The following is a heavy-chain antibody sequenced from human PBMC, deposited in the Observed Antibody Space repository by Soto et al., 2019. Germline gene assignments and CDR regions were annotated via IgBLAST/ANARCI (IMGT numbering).Heavy chain of an antibody. D-gene: IGHD2-15*01. V-gene: IGHV1-18*01. CDR2: ISAYNGNT. CDR3: ARGAIVVVVAATSWFDP. Sequence: QVQLVQSGAEVKKPGASVKVSCKASGYTFTSYGISWVRQAPGQGLEWMGWISAYNGNTNYAQKLQGRVTMTTDTSTSPAYMELRSLRSDDTAVYYCARGAIVVVVAATSWFDPWGQGTLVTVSS. CDR1: GYTFTSYG. J-gene: IGHJ5*02.